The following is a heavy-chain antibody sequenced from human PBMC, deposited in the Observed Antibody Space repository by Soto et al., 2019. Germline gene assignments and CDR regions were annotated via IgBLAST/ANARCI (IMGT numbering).Heavy chain of an antibody. Sequence: QVQVVQSGAEVKRPGSSVKVSFKASGGTFSSYAINWVRQAPGQGPEWIGGVIPIFGTLNYAQKFPGRVTITADESTSTASMEMGSLRSTDTDVYDCAGVGWASSCWSRYGLDVWGQGTKVTVSS. CDR3: AGVGWASSCWSRYGLDV. J-gene: IGHJ6*02. CDR1: GGTFSSYA. D-gene: IGHD6-19*01. V-gene: IGHV1-69*01. CDR2: VIPIFGTL.